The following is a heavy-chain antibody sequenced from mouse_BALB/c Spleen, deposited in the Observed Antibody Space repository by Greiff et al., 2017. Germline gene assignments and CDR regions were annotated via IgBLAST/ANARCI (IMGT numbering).Heavy chain of an antibody. Sequence: VQLQQPGAELVKPGASVKLSCKASGYTFTSYWMHWVKQRPGQGLEWIGEINPSNGRTNYNEKFKSKATLTVDKSSSTAYMQLSSLTSEDSAVYYCARLGTTVVSYYFDYWGQGTTLTVSS. CDR3: ARLGTTVVSYYFDY. J-gene: IGHJ2*01. D-gene: IGHD1-1*01. CDR1: GYTFTSYW. V-gene: IGHV1S81*02. CDR2: INPSNGRT.